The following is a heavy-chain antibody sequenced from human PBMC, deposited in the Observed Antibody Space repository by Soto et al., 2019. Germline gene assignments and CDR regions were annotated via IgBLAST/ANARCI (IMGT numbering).Heavy chain of an antibody. V-gene: IGHV2-70*20. CDR3: ARLTTVTTAYGMDV. CDR1: GISLSTSGVC. J-gene: IGHJ6*02. D-gene: IGHD4-17*01. CDR2: IDWDDDK. Sequence: GPTLSNPTPPLTLTCTFSGISLSTSGVCVIWVRQLPGKALEWLALIDWDDDKYYSTSLKTRLIVSKDTSKNQVVLTMTNMDPVDTATYYCARLTTVTTAYGMDVWGQGTTVTASS.